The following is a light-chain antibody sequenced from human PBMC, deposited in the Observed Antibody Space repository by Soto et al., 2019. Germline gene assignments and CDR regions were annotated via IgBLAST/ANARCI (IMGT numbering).Light chain of an antibody. V-gene: IGKV1-39*01. CDR3: QQYDRFPNT. CDR1: QSISNH. CDR2: AAS. Sequence: DIQMTQSPSSLSASVEDRVIITCRASQSISNHLNWYQQKPGKAPKLLIFAASSLQSGVPSRFSGSRSGPDFTLTISSLQPEDFGTYFCQQYDRFPNTFGQGTRLEI. J-gene: IGKJ5*01.